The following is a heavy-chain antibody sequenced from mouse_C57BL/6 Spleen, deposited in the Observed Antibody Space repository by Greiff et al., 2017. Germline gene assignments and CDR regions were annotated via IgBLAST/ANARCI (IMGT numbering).Heavy chain of an antibody. CDR1: GFNIKNTY. CDR3: AKWWPGTRLHYYAMDY. CDR2: IDPAHGNS. D-gene: IGHD1-1*02. J-gene: IGHJ4*01. V-gene: IGHV14-3*01. Sequence: EVQLQQSVAELVRPGASVKLSCTASGFNIKNTYMHWVKQRPEQGLEWIGRIDPAHGNSKYDPQFPGKATITADTSYNTAYLQLSSLTSEDTAVYYGAKWWPGTRLHYYAMDYWGQGTSVTVSS.